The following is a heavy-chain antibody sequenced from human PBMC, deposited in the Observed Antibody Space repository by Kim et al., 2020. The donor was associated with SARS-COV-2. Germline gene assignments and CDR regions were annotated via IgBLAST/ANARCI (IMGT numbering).Heavy chain of an antibody. D-gene: IGHD2-2*01. CDR2: IYYSGST. CDR1: GGSISSYY. V-gene: IGHV4-59*13. J-gene: IGHJ4*02. Sequence: SETLSLTCTVSGGSISSYYWSWIRQPPGKGLEWIGYIYYSGSTNYNPSLKSRVTISVDTSKNQFSLKLSSVTAADTAVYYCAREVVVVPAAEYYFDYWGQGTLVTVSS. CDR3: AREVVVVPAAEYYFDY.